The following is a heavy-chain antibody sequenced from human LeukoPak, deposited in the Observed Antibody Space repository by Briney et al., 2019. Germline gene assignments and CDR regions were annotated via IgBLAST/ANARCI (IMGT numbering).Heavy chain of an antibody. V-gene: IGHV3-11*06. CDR2: ISSSSSYT. J-gene: IGHJ3*02. D-gene: IGHD2-2*03. Sequence: GGSLILSCAASGFTFSDYYMSWIRQAPGKGLEWVSYISSSSSYTNYADSVKGRFTISRDNAKNSLYLQMNSLRAEDTAVYYCARHQGGWITGGFDIWGQGTLVTVSS. CDR1: GFTFSDYY. CDR3: ARHQGGWITGGFDI.